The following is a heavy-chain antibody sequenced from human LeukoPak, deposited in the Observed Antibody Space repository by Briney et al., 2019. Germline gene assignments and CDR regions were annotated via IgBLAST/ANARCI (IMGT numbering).Heavy chain of an antibody. J-gene: IGHJ4*02. V-gene: IGHV3-30-3*01. Sequence: GGSLRLSFAASGFTFSSYAMHWVRQAPGKGLEWVAVISYDGSNKYYADSVKGRFTISRDNSKNTLYLQMNSLRAEDTAVYYCARETDVSHLDYWGQGTLVTVSS. CDR3: ARETDVSHLDY. D-gene: IGHD3-16*01. CDR1: GFTFSSYA. CDR2: ISYDGSNK.